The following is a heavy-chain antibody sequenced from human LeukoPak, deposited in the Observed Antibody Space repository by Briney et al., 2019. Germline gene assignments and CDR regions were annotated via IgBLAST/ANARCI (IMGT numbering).Heavy chain of an antibody. J-gene: IGHJ4*02. D-gene: IGHD2-8*01. Sequence: PGGSLRLSCAASRFTFSSYGMHWVRQAPGKGLEWVAVIWYDGSNKYYADSVKGRFTISRDNSKNTLYLQMNSLRAEDTAVYYCARDGGYCTNGVCGVVDYWGQGTLVTVSS. CDR1: RFTFSSYG. CDR2: IWYDGSNK. V-gene: IGHV3-33*08. CDR3: ARDGGYCTNGVCGVVDY.